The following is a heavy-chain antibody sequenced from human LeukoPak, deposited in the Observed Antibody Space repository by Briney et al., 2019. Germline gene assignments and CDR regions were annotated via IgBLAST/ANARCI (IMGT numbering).Heavy chain of an antibody. D-gene: IGHD6-19*01. CDR2: INWNGGST. CDR3: ARVRIRAYQIAVAGLFDY. CDR1: GFTFDDYG. V-gene: IGHV3-20*04. J-gene: IGHJ4*02. Sequence: GGSLRLSCAASGFTFDDYGMSWVRQAPGKGLEWVSGINWNGGSTGYADSVKGRFTISRDNAKNSLYLQMNSLRAEDTALYYCARVRIRAYQIAVAGLFDYWGQGTLVTVSS.